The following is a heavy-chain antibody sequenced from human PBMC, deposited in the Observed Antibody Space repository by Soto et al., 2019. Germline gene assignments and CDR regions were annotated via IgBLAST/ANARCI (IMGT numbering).Heavy chain of an antibody. CDR1: GYTFTSYA. Sequence: ASVKVSCKASGYTFTSYAMHWLRQAPGQRLEWMGWINAGNGNTKYSQKFQGRVTITRDTSASTAYMGLSSLRSEDTAVYYCARTLIAVAGIFDYWGRGTLVTVSS. J-gene: IGHJ4*02. D-gene: IGHD6-19*01. CDR3: ARTLIAVAGIFDY. V-gene: IGHV1-3*01. CDR2: INAGNGNT.